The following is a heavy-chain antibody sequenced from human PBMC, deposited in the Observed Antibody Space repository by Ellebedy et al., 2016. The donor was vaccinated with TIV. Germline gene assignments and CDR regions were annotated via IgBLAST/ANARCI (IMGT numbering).Heavy chain of an antibody. CDR3: AHRKYSYDINGHYSEN. CDR2: MFWDDEE. D-gene: IGHD3-22*01. CDR1: GFSLTTSGVG. Sequence: SGPTLVKPTQTLTLTCTFSGFSLTTSGVGVGWLRQPPGKAPEWLGLMFWDDEERYSPSLKSRLAITKHASRSQVVLTMTNMDPVDTATYYCAHRKYSYDINGHYSENWGQGTLVTVSS. J-gene: IGHJ4*02. V-gene: IGHV2-5*02.